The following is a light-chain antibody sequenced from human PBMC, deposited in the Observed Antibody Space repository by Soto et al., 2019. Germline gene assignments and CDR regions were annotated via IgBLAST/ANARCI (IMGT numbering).Light chain of an antibody. Sequence: QSVLTQPRSVSGSPGQSVTISCTGTSSDVGFYNYVSWYQQHPGKAPKLMIYDVTKRPSGVPDRSSGSKSGNTASLTISGLQAEDEADYYCCSYAGSYTFFFGTGTKV. CDR2: DVT. CDR1: SSDVGFYNY. V-gene: IGLV2-11*01. J-gene: IGLJ1*01. CDR3: CSYAGSYTFF.